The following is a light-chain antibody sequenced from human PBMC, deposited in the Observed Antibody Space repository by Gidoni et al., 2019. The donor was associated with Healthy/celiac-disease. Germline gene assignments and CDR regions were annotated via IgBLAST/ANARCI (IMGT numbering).Light chain of an antibody. Sequence: QSVLTQPPSASGTPGQRVTISCSGSSSNIGSNTVNWYQQLPGTAPKLLIYSNNQRPSGVPDRFSGSKSGTSASLAISGHQSEDEADYYCAAWDDSLNGPAFGGGTKLTVL. CDR2: SNN. V-gene: IGLV1-44*01. J-gene: IGLJ2*01. CDR1: SSNIGSNT. CDR3: AAWDDSLNGPA.